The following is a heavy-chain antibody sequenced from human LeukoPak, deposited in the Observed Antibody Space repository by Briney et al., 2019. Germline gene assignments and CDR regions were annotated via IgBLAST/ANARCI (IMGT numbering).Heavy chain of an antibody. Sequence: GGSLRLSCAASGFTFSSYAMSWVRQAPGKGQEWVSAISGSGGSTYYADSVKGRFTISRDNSKNTLYLQMNSLRAEDTAVYYCAKVSYHSAIAVALPRWFDPWGQGTLVTVSS. CDR2: ISGSGGST. J-gene: IGHJ5*02. CDR3: AKVSYHSAIAVALPRWFDP. CDR1: GFTFSSYA. D-gene: IGHD6-19*01. V-gene: IGHV3-23*01.